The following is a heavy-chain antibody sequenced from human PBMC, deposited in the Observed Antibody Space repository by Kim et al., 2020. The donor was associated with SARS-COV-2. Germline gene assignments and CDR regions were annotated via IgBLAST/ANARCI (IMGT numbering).Heavy chain of an antibody. D-gene: IGHD3-10*01. V-gene: IGHV4-34*01. Sequence: LKSRVTISVDTSKNQFSLKLSSVTAADTAVYYCARVLGFGELHRSYYFDYWGQGTLVTVSS. CDR3: ARVLGFGELHRSYYFDY. J-gene: IGHJ4*02.